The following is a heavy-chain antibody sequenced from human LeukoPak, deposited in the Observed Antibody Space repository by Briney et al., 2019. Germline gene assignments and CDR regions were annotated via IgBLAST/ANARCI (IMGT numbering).Heavy chain of an antibody. D-gene: IGHD6-19*01. CDR2: ISGSGGSA. CDR1: GFTFSSCA. Sequence: GGSLRLSCAASGFTFSSCAMSWVREAPGKGMEWVSAISGSGGSAYYADSVKGRFTISRDNSKNTLYLQMNSLRAEDTAVYYCAKDKHSSGWYIALDYWGQGTLVTVSS. CDR3: AKDKHSSGWYIALDY. J-gene: IGHJ4*02. V-gene: IGHV3-23*01.